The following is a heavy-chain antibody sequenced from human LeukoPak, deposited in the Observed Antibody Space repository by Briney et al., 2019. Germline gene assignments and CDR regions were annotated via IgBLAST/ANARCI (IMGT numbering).Heavy chain of an antibody. D-gene: IGHD3-10*01. CDR3: AKARGALDY. CDR2: ISYDGSNK. V-gene: IGHV3-30*18. CDR1: GFSFRTYW. Sequence: GGSLRLSCAASGFSFRTYWMSWVRQAPGKGLEWVAVISYDGSNKYYADSVKGRFTISRDNSKNTLYLQMNSLRAEDTAVYYCAKARGALDYWGQGTLVTVSS. J-gene: IGHJ4*02.